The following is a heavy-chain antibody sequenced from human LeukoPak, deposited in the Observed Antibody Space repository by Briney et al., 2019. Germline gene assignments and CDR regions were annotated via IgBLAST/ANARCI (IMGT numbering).Heavy chain of an antibody. CDR2: IKQDGSEK. CDR3: ARDHRTGIAAAGTFDP. Sequence: EGSLRLSCAASGFTFSSYWMSWVRQAPGKGLEWVANIKQDGSEKYYVDSVKGRFTISRDNAKNSLYLQMNSPRAEDTAVYYCARDHRTGIAAAGTFDPWGQGTLVTVSS. J-gene: IGHJ5*02. V-gene: IGHV3-7*01. CDR1: GFTFSSYW. D-gene: IGHD6-13*01.